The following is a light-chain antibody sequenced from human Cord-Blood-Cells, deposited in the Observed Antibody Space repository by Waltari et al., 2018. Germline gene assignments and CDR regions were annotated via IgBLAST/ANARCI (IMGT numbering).Light chain of an antibody. CDR1: SSDVGGYNY. CDR3: SSYAGSNNYV. Sequence: QSALTQPPSAYGSTGQSVTISCTGTSSDVGGYNYASWYQQHPGKAPKLMIYEVSKRPSGVPDRFSGSKSGNTASLTVSGLQAEDEADYYCSSYAGSNNYVFGTGTKVTVL. J-gene: IGLJ1*01. CDR2: EVS. V-gene: IGLV2-8*01.